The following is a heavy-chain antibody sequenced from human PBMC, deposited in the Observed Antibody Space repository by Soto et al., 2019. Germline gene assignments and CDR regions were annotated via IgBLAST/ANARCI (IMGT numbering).Heavy chain of an antibody. CDR1: GFIVSSHW. J-gene: IGHJ4*02. CDR2: INQDGSEK. Sequence: GGSLRLSCAASGFIVSSHWMSWVRQAPGKGLEWVANINQDGSEKYYVDSVKGRFTISKDNAKNSLYLQMDSLRADDTAVYYCARGYDSSGYRLGDWGRGTLVTVSS. V-gene: IGHV3-7*01. CDR3: ARGYDSSGYRLGD. D-gene: IGHD3-22*01.